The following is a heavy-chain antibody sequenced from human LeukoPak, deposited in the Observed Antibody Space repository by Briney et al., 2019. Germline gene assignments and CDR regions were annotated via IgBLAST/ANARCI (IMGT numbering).Heavy chain of an antibody. CDR1: GYSLSSGYY. J-gene: IGHJ4*02. CDR3: ARDSGTNDH. Sequence: SETLSLTCTVSGYSLSSGYYWGWIRQPPGKGLEWIGSIYHSGSTYYNPSLKSRVTISVDTSKNQFSLKLTSVTAADTAVYYCARDSGTNDHWGQGTLVTVSS. V-gene: IGHV4-38-2*02. CDR2: IYHSGST. D-gene: IGHD1-7*01.